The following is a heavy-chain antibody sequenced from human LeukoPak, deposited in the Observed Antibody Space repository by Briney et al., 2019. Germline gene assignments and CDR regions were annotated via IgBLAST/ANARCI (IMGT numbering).Heavy chain of an antibody. V-gene: IGHV1-69*06. CDR2: IIPIFGTA. Sequence: ASVKVSCKASGGTFSSYAISWVRQAPGQGLEWMGGIIPIFGTANYAQKFQGRVTITADKSTSTAYMELSSLRSEDTAVYYCARVDSGSYYGHDYWGQGTLVTVSS. D-gene: IGHD1-26*01. J-gene: IGHJ4*02. CDR1: GGTFSSYA. CDR3: ARVDSGSYYGHDY.